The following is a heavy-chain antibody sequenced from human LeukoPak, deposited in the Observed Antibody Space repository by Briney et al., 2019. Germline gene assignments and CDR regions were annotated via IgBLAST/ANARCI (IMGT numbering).Heavy chain of an antibody. CDR1: GFTFSSYA. CDR2: ISYDGSNK. Sequence: PGGSLRLSCAVSGFTFSSYAMHWVRQAPGKGLEWVAVISYDGSNKYYADSVKGRFTISRDNSKNTLYLQMNSLRAEDTAVYYCASTPGEWLSRIDYWGQGTLVTVSS. V-gene: IGHV3-30-3*01. J-gene: IGHJ4*02. D-gene: IGHD3-3*01. CDR3: ASTPGEWLSRIDY.